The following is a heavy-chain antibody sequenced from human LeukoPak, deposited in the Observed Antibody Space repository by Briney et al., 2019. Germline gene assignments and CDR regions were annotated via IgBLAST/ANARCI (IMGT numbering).Heavy chain of an antibody. D-gene: IGHD3-3*01. CDR3: ARSDTIFAPPDY. CDR1: GGSFSGYY. V-gene: IGHV4-34*01. Sequence: SETLSLTCAVYGGSFSGYYWSWIRQPPGKGLEWIGEINHSGSTNYNPSLKSRVTISVDTFKNQFSLKLSSVTAADTAVYYCARSDTIFAPPDYWGQGTLVTVSS. J-gene: IGHJ4*02. CDR2: INHSGST.